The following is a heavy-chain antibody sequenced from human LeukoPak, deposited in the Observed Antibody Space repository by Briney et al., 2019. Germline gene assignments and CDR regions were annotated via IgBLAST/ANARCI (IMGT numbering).Heavy chain of an antibody. CDR3: AKDRLDIVVVPAAIPGTDFDY. Sequence: GGSLRLSCAASGFTFSSYDMSWVRQAPGKGLEWVSAISGSGGSTYYADSVKGRFTIFRDNYKNTLYLQMNSLRAEDTAVYYCAKDRLDIVVVPAAIPGTDFDYWGQGTLVTVSS. J-gene: IGHJ4*02. D-gene: IGHD2-2*02. V-gene: IGHV3-23*01. CDR1: GFTFSSYD. CDR2: ISGSGGST.